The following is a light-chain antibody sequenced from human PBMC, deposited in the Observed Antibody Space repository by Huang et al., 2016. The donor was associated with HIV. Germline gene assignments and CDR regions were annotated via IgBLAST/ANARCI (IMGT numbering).Light chain of an antibody. V-gene: IGKV1-9*01. Sequence: IQLTQSPSSLSASVGDRVTIPCRASQGISSYLAWYQQKPGKAPKLLIYAASTLESGVTSRFSGSGSGTDFTLNINNLQPEDFATYYCLQLNSYPGTFGPGTNVDV. CDR3: LQLNSYPGT. J-gene: IGKJ3*01. CDR2: AAS. CDR1: QGISSY.